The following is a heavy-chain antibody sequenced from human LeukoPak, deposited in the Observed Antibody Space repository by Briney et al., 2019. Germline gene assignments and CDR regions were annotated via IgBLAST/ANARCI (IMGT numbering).Heavy chain of an antibody. CDR1: GYTFTSYG. Sequence: ASVKVSCKASGYTFTSYGISWVRQATGQGLEWMGWISAYNGNTNYAQKLQGRVTMTTDTSTSTAYMELRSLRSDDTAVYYCARMDIAAAGTIGWFDPWGQGTLVTISS. D-gene: IGHD6-13*01. J-gene: IGHJ5*02. CDR2: ISAYNGNT. V-gene: IGHV1-18*01. CDR3: ARMDIAAAGTIGWFDP.